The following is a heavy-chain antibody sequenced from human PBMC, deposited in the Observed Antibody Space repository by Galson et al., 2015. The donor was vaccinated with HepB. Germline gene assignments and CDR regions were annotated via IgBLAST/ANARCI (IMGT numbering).Heavy chain of an antibody. CDR2: ISTYNGDT. CDR3: ARTVDGYNYELFY. Sequence: SVKASCKASGYSFTRYGITWVRQAPGQGLEWMGWISTYNGDTNYAQKLQGRVTMTTDASTRTAHMELRSLRSDDTAIYYCARTVDGYNYELFYWGQGTLVTVSS. V-gene: IGHV1-18*04. J-gene: IGHJ4*02. CDR1: GYSFTRYG. D-gene: IGHD5-24*01.